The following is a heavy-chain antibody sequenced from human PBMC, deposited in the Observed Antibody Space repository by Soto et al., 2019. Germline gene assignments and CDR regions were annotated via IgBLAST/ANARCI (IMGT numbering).Heavy chain of an antibody. D-gene: IGHD6-19*01. CDR1: GFAFSSHG. CDR3: ATRNNSGWPRPFDY. J-gene: IGHJ4*02. Sequence: QVQLVESGGGVVQPGRSLRLSCAASGFAFSSHGMHWVRQTPGKGLEWVAVISYDGSHKYYTDSLKGRFSISRDNSQNTLYLQMNSLRIAGTAVYYCATRNNSGWPRPFDYWGQGTLVTVSS. V-gene: IGHV3-30*03. CDR2: ISYDGSHK.